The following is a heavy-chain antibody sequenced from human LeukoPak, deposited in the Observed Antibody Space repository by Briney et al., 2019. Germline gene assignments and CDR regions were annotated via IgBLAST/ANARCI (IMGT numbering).Heavy chain of an antibody. D-gene: IGHD3-10*01. V-gene: IGHV4-39*01. CDR3: ARPSGVGDAFDI. J-gene: IGHJ3*02. CDR1: GGSISSSSYY. CDR2: IYYSGST. Sequence: SETLSLTCTVSGGSISSSSYYWGWIRQPPGKGLEWIGSIYYSGSTYYNPSLKSRVTISVDTSKNQFSLKLSSVTAADTAVYYCARPSGVGDAFDIWGQGTMVTVSS.